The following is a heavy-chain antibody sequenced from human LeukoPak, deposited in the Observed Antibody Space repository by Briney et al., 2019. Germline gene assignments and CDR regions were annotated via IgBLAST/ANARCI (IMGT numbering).Heavy chain of an antibody. CDR2: INWNGGSK. CDR1: GFTFDDYG. CDR3: ARGDSYSRSWYWYFDL. Sequence: GGSLRLSCAASGFTFDDYGMSWVRQAPGKGPEWVSGINWNGGSKGYADSVKGRFTISRDNAKNSLYLQMNSLRAEDTALYYCARGDSYSRSWYWYFDLWGRGTLVTVSS. J-gene: IGHJ2*01. D-gene: IGHD6-13*01. V-gene: IGHV3-20*04.